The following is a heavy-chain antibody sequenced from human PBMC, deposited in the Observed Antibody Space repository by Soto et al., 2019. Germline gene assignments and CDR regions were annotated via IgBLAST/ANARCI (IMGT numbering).Heavy chain of an antibody. CDR2: ISSTTNYI. CDR3: ARESEDLTSNFDY. Sequence: GGSLRLSCAASGFTFSRYSMNWVRQAPGKGLEWVSSISSTTNYIYYADSMKGRFTVSRDKAKNSVYMDMNSLSAEDTAVYYCARESEDLTSNFDYCGQGTMVPVYS. CDR1: GFTFSRYS. V-gene: IGHV3-21*01. J-gene: IGHJ4*02.